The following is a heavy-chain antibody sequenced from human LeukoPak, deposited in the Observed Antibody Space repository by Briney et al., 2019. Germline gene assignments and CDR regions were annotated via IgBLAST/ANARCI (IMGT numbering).Heavy chain of an antibody. D-gene: IGHD3-10*01. Sequence: SVKVSCKASGGTFSSYAISWVRQAPGQGLEWMGRIIPIFGTANYAQKFQGRVTITTDESTSTAYMERSSLRSEDTAVYYCARDPETYYYGSGISFDYWGQGTLVTVSS. V-gene: IGHV1-69*05. CDR1: GGTFSSYA. CDR2: IIPIFGTA. CDR3: ARDPETYYYGSGISFDY. J-gene: IGHJ4*02.